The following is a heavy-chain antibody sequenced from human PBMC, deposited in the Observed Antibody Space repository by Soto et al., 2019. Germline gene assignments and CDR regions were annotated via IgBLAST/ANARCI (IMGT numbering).Heavy chain of an antibody. CDR3: ARGLYSSSEFDY. CDR1: GGSISSYY. CDR2: IYYSGST. D-gene: IGHD6-6*01. J-gene: IGHJ4*02. V-gene: IGHV4-59*01. Sequence: SETLSLTCTVSGGSISSYYWSWIRQPPGKGLEWIGYIYYSGSTNYNPSLKSRVTISVDTSKNQFSLKLSSVTAADTAVYYCARGLYSSSEFDYWGQGTLVTVSS.